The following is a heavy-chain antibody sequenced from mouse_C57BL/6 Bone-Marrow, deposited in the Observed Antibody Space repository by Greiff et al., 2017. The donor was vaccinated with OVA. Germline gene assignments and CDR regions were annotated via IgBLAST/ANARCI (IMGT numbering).Heavy chain of an antibody. V-gene: IGHV5-17*01. Sequence: EVKLMESGGGLVKPGGSLKLSCAASGFTFSDYGMHWVRQAPEKGLEWVAYISSGSSTIYYADTVKGRFTISRDNAKNTLFLQMTSLRSEDTAMYYCAINYYAMDYWGQGTSVTVSS. CDR2: ISSGSSTI. J-gene: IGHJ4*01. CDR3: AINYYAMDY. CDR1: GFTFSDYG.